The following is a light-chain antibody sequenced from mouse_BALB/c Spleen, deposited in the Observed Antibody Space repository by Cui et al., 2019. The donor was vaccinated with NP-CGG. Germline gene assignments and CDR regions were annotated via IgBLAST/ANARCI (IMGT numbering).Light chain of an antibody. CDR2: GTN. CDR3: ALWYSNHWV. Sequence: QAFVTQVSAPTTSPGETVTLTCRSSTGAVTTSNYANWVQEKPDQLFTGLIGGTNNRPPGVPARFSGSLIGDKAALTITGAQTEDEAIYFCALWYSNHWVFGGGTKLTVL. CDR1: TGAVTTSNY. V-gene: IGLV1*01. J-gene: IGLJ1*01.